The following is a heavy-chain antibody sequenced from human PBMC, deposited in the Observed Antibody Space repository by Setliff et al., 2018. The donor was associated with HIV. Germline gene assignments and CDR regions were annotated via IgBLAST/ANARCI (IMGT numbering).Heavy chain of an antibody. D-gene: IGHD3-10*01. CDR2: IIPIFGTA. J-gene: IGHJ4*02. Sequence: GASVKVCCKASGGTFSSYAISWVRQAPGQGLEWMGGIIPIFGTANYAQKFQGRVTITADESTSTAYMELSSLRSEDTAVYYCARDPYYYGSGSLGLDYWGQGTLVTVSS. V-gene: IGHV1-69*13. CDR1: GGTFSSYA. CDR3: ARDPYYYGSGSLGLDY.